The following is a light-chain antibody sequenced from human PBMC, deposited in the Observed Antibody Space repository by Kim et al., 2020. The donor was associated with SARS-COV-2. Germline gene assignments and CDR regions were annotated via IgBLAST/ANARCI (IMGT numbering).Light chain of an antibody. Sequence: WPPGERATLSCRASQSVRTYLAWYQQRSGQAPRVLIYDASNRATGIPARFSGSGSGTDFTLTISSLQPEDFAVYYCQQRSSWHLTFGGGTKVEIK. CDR1: QSVRTY. CDR3: QQRSSWHLT. CDR2: DAS. J-gene: IGKJ4*01. V-gene: IGKV3-11*01.